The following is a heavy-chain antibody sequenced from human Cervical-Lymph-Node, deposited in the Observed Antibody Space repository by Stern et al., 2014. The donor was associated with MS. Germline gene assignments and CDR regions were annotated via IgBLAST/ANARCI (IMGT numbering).Heavy chain of an antibody. V-gene: IGHV4-4*02. Sequence: QVQLQESGPGLVKPSGTLSLTCTVSGGSIDGSDWWSWVRQPPGKGLEWIGEIYHTGSTTYNPSLKSRVSMSVDKSENQFSLNLTSVTAADTAVYYCARAGLYDYWGQGTLVTVSS. CDR1: GGSIDGSDW. CDR3: ARAGLYDY. J-gene: IGHJ4*02. CDR2: IYHTGST. D-gene: IGHD2/OR15-2a*01.